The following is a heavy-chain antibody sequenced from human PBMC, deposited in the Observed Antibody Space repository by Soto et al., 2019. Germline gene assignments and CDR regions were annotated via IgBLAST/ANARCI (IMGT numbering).Heavy chain of an antibody. CDR1: QFSFSNYW. V-gene: IGHV3-7*03. CDR2: IKKDESET. J-gene: IGHJ3*02. Sequence: LVQSGGGLVPPGESLTVSCAPSQFSFSNYWVNWVRQAPGKALEWVANIKKDESETDYVDSVRGRFTIFRDNAKNLLYLQMRRLRVEDTAVYYCARSHTGDSAFRAFDIWGQGTVVTV. D-gene: IGHD2-21*02. CDR3: ARSHTGDSAFRAFDI.